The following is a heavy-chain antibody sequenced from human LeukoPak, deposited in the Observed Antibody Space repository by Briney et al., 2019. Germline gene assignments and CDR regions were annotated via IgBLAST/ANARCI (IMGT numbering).Heavy chain of an antibody. CDR1: GYTFTSYG. J-gene: IGHJ6*02. D-gene: IGHD2-15*01. Sequence: ASVKVSCKASGYTFTSYGISWVRQAPGQGLEWMGWISAYNGNTNYAQKLQGRVTMTTDTSTSTAYMELRGLRSDDTAVYYCARDMGVVVAAYYYYGMDVWGQGTTVTVSS. V-gene: IGHV1-18*01. CDR2: ISAYNGNT. CDR3: ARDMGVVVAAYYYYGMDV.